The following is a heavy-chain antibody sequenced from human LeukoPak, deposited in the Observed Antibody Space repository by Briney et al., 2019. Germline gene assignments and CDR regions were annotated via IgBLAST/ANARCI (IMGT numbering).Heavy chain of an antibody. CDR1: GFTFSDYY. Sequence: GGSLRLSCAASGFTFSDYYMSWIRQAPGKGLEWVSYISSSGSTIYYADSVKGRSTISRDNAKNSLYLQMNSLRAEETAVYYCARVHCSSTSCYRGHFDYWGQGTLVTVSS. CDR2: ISSSGSTI. V-gene: IGHV3-11*01. J-gene: IGHJ4*02. CDR3: ARVHCSSTSCYRGHFDY. D-gene: IGHD2-2*02.